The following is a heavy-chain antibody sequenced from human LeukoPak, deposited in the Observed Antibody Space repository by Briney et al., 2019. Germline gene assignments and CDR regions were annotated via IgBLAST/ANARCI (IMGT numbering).Heavy chain of an antibody. V-gene: IGHV3-30-3*01. CDR3: ARDFGPGIVGAPGDY. D-gene: IGHD1-26*01. Sequence: GRSLRLSCAASGFTFSSYAMHWVRQAPGKGLEWVAVISYDGSNKYYADSVKGRFTISRDNSKNTLYLQMNSLRAEDTAVYYCARDFGPGIVGAPGDYWSQGTLVTVSS. CDR1: GFTFSSYA. J-gene: IGHJ4*02. CDR2: ISYDGSNK.